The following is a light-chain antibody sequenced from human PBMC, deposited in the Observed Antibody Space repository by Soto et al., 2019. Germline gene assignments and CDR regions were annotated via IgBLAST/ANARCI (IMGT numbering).Light chain of an antibody. CDR2: AAS. V-gene: IGKV3-20*01. CDR1: QSVSSYY. J-gene: IGKJ4*01. CDR3: QQYGSSTTVT. Sequence: EIVLTQSPGTLSLSPGERATLSCRASQSVSSYYLAWYQQKPGQAPRLLIYAASSRATGIPDRFSGSGSGTDFTLTISRLEPSDFAVYYCQQYGSSTTVTFGGGTKVESK.